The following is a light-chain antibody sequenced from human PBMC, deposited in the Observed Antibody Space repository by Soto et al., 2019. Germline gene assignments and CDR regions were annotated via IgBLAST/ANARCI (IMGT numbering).Light chain of an antibody. V-gene: IGKV4-1*01. J-gene: IGKJ1*01. CDR2: WAS. CDR1: QSVLYTSNDKNF. CDR3: HQYYSTPWT. Sequence: DIVMTQSPDSLAVSLGERATINCKSNQSVLYTSNDKNFLTWYQQKPGQPPKLLIYWASTRESGVPDRFSGSGSVTDFTLTISSLQAEDVAVYYCHQYYSTPWTFGQGTKVEIK.